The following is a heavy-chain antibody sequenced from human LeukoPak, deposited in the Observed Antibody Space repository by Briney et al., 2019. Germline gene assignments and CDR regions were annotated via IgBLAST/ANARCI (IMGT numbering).Heavy chain of an antibody. J-gene: IGHJ4*02. CDR1: GFTFRKYW. D-gene: IGHD2-15*01. CDR2: INPDDEST. V-gene: IGHV3-74*01. CDR3: ARDLSYCSGGSCYLVDY. Sequence: GGSLRLSCAASGFTFRKYWLHWVRQAPGKGLVWVSRINPDDESTSYADSVKGRFTISRDNAKSTLYLQMNSLRAEDTAVYYCARDLSYCSGGSCYLVDYWGQGTLVTVSS.